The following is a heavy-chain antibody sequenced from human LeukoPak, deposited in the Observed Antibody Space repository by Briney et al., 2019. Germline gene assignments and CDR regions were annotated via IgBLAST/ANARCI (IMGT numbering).Heavy chain of an antibody. J-gene: IGHJ4*01. V-gene: IGHV3-30*01. D-gene: IGHD3-10*01. CDR3: ARDSTYYYDSGSSGPHYFDH. Sequence: GGSLRLSCAASGFTFSNYAMHWVRQAPGKGLEWVSLISSGGNCEYYADSLKGRFTISRDNSKNTLYLQFNSLRAEDTAVYYCARDSTYYYDSGSSGPHYFDHWGQGPLVTVSS. CDR1: GFTFSNYA. CDR2: ISSGGNCE.